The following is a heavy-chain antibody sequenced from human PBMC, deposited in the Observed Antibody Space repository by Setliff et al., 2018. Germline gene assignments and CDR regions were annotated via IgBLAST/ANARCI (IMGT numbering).Heavy chain of an antibody. J-gene: IGHJ6*02. CDR3: ARGTLWFGEPYYGMDV. Sequence: ASVKVSCKASGYAFTGYYMHWVRQAPGQGLEWMGWINPNSGGTNYAQKFQGWVTMTRDTSISTAYMELSRLRSDDTAVYYCARGTLWFGEPYYGMDVWGQGTTVTVSS. CDR1: GYAFTGYY. CDR2: INPNSGGT. D-gene: IGHD3-10*01. V-gene: IGHV1-2*04.